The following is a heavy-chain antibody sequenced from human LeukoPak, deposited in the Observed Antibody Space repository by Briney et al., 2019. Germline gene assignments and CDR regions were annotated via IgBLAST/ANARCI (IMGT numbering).Heavy chain of an antibody. CDR3: ARARNFQYYFDY. CDR1: GFTFSSYS. V-gene: IGHV3-21*01. Sequence: GVSLRLSCAASGFTFSSYSMNWVRQAPGKGLEWVSSISSSSSYIYYADSVKGRFTISRDNAKNSLYLQMNSLRAEDTAVYYCARARNFQYYFDYWGQGTLVTVSS. J-gene: IGHJ4*02. CDR2: ISSSSSYI.